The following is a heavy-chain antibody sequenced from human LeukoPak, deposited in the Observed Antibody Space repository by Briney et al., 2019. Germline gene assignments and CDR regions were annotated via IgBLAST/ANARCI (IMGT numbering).Heavy chain of an antibody. Sequence: ASVKVSCKASGYTFTSYAMNWVRQAPGQGLEWMGWINTNTGNPTYAQGFTGRFVFSLDTSVSTAYLQISSLKAEDTAVYYCARRGEWYGEVGFDIWGQGTMVTVSS. V-gene: IGHV7-4-1*02. D-gene: IGHD3-3*01. CDR1: GYTFTSYA. CDR2: INTNTGNP. CDR3: ARRGEWYGEVGFDI. J-gene: IGHJ3*02.